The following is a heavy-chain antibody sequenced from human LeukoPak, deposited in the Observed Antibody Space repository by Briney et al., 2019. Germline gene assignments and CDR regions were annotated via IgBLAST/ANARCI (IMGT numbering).Heavy chain of an antibody. D-gene: IGHD3-10*01. CDR2: IYYSGST. CDR1: GGSISSSSYS. V-gene: IGHV4-39*07. CDR3: ARDQTRGASYFDY. Sequence: SETLSLTCTVSGGSISSSSYSWGWIRQPPGKGLEWIGSIYYSGSTYYNPSLKSRVTISVDTSKNQFSLKLSSVTAADTAVYYCARDQTRGASYFDYWGQGTLVTVSS. J-gene: IGHJ4*02.